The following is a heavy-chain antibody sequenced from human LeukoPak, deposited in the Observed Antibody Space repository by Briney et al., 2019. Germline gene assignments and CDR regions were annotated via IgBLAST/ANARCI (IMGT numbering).Heavy chain of an antibody. V-gene: IGHV3-30*18. J-gene: IGHJ4*02. CDR1: GFTFSSYG. Sequence: GRSLRLSCAASGFTFSSYGMHWVRQAPGKGLEWVAVISYDGSNKYYADSVKGRFTIPRDNSKNTLYLQMNSLRAEDTAVYYCAKGIAYWGQGTLVTVSS. CDR3: AKGIAY. CDR2: ISYDGSNK.